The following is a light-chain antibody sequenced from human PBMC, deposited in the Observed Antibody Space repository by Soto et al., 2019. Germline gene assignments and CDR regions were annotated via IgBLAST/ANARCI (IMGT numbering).Light chain of an antibody. CDR3: QQSYRTPLT. V-gene: IGKV1-39*01. Sequence: DIQMTQPPSSLSASVGDRVTITCRASQSISSYLNWYQQKPGKAPKLLIYAASSLQSGVPSRFSGSGSGTDFTLTISSLQPEDFATYYCQQSYRTPLTFGGGTKVEIK. J-gene: IGKJ4*01. CDR1: QSISSY. CDR2: AAS.